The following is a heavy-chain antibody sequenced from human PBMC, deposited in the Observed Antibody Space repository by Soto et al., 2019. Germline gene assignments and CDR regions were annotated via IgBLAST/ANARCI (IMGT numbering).Heavy chain of an antibody. CDR3: GEGGRGLGRPYNSFGY. CDR1: GFTVGNNY. D-gene: IGHD3-10*01. CDR2: IYSTGTT. J-gene: IGHJ4*02. Sequence: EVQLVESGGGLIQPGGSLKLSCAASGFTVGNNYMSWVRQAPGKGLEWVSLIYSTGTTKYADSVKGRFTVSRDNAKNTAELQMNNLRARGPAVDLCGEGGRGLGRPYNSFGYWGQGTLVTVSS. V-gene: IGHV3-53*01.